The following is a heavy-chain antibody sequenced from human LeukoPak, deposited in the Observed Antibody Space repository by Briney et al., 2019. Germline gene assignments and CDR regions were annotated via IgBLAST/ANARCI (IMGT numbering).Heavy chain of an antibody. V-gene: IGHV4-34*01. CDR3: ARPRIPRSGGWFDP. CDR1: GGSFSGYY. D-gene: IGHD3-10*01. Sequence: SETLSLTCAVYGGSFSGYYWSWIRQPPGKGLDWIGEINHSGSTNYNPSLKSRVTISVDTSKNQFSLKLSSVTAADTAVYYCARPRIPRSGGWFDPWGQGTLVTVSS. J-gene: IGHJ5*02. CDR2: INHSGST.